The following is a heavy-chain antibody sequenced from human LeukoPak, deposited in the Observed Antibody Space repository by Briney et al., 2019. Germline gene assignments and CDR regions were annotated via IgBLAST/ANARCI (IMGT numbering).Heavy chain of an antibody. CDR3: TKRVKYGGTWDHFAD. CDR1: GFTFDNYR. Sequence: PGGSLRLSCAASGFTFDNYRMSWVRQAPGKGLEGVSTVNADSGNTYYADSVKGRFTISRDNSKSTLILQMNSLRVEDTALYYCTKRVKYGGTWDHFADWGQGTLVTVSS. CDR2: VNADSGNT. J-gene: IGHJ4*02. V-gene: IGHV3-23*01. D-gene: IGHD1-26*01.